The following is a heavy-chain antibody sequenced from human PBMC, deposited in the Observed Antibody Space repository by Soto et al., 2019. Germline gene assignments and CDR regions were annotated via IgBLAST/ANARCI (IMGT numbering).Heavy chain of an antibody. CDR2: ISYDGSNK. J-gene: IGHJ5*02. CDR3: AKDLRMWIQLFFPDHWFDP. D-gene: IGHD5-18*01. Sequence: QVQLVESGGGVVQPGRSLRLSCAASGFTFSSYGMHWVRQAPGKGLEWVAVISYDGSNKYYADSVKGRFTISRDNSKNTLYLQMNSLRAEDTAVYYCAKDLRMWIQLFFPDHWFDPWGQGTLVTVSS. CDR1: GFTFSSYG. V-gene: IGHV3-30*18.